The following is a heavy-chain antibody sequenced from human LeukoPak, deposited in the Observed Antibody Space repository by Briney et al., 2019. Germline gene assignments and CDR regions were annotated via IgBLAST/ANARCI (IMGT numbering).Heavy chain of an antibody. V-gene: IGHV4-59*01. Sequence: SETLSLTCAVYGGSFSSYYWSWIRQPPGKGLEWIGYIYYSGSTNYNPSLKSRVTISVDTSKNQFSLKLSSVTAADTAVYYCARTYYDPETDWFDPWGQGTLVTVSS. CDR2: IYYSGST. J-gene: IGHJ5*02. D-gene: IGHD3-22*01. CDR1: GGSFSSYY. CDR3: ARTYYDPETDWFDP.